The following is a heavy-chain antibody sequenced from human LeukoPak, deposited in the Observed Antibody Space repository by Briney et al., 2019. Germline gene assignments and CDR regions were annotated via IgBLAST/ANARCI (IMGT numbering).Heavy chain of an antibody. Sequence: GRSLRLSCAASGFTFDDYAMHWVRQAPGKGLEWVSGISWNGGSIGYADSVKGRFTISRDNAKNSLYLQMNSLRAEDTALYYCAKDGSDPGDAFDIWGQGTMVTVSS. CDR2: ISWNGGSI. CDR3: AKDGSDPGDAFDI. V-gene: IGHV3-9*01. J-gene: IGHJ3*02. D-gene: IGHD6-6*01. CDR1: GFTFDDYA.